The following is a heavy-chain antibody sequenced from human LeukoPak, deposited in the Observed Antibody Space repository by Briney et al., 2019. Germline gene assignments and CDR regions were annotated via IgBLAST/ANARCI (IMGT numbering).Heavy chain of an antibody. J-gene: IGHJ2*01. D-gene: IGHD5-18*01. CDR3: TRAGSYGYYWYFDL. Sequence: SQTLSLTCAISGDSVFSNSATWNWIRQSPSRGLEWLGRTYYRSKWYNDYAVSVKSRITINPDTSKNQFSLQLNSVTPEDTAVYYCTRAGSYGYYWYFDLWGRGTLVTVSS. CDR2: TYYRSKWYN. V-gene: IGHV6-1*01. CDR1: GDSVFSNSAT.